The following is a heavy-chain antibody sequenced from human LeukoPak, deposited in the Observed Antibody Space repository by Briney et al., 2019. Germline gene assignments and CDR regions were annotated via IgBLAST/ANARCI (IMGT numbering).Heavy chain of an antibody. Sequence: SETLSLTCTVSGGSISSYYWSWIRQPPGKGLEWIGYIYYSGSINYNPSLKSRVTISVDTSKNQFSLKLSSVTAADTAVYYCARQDYGDFKGYFDLWGRGTLVTVSS. CDR2: IYYSGSI. D-gene: IGHD4-17*01. CDR3: ARQDYGDFKGYFDL. CDR1: GGSISSYY. J-gene: IGHJ2*01. V-gene: IGHV4-59*01.